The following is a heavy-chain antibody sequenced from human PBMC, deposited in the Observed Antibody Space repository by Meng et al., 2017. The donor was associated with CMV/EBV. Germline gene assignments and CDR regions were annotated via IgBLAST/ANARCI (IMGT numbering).Heavy chain of an antibody. V-gene: IGHV4-34*01. CDR3: ARTRYCSSTSCYSRKYNWFDP. CDR1: GGSFSGYY. D-gene: IGHD2-2*01. Sequence: SQTLSLTCAVYGGSFSGYYWSWIRQPPGKGREWIGEINHSGSTNYNPSLKSRVTISVDTSKNQFSLKLSSVTAADTAVYYCARTRYCSSTSCYSRKYNWFDPWGQGTLVTVSS. CDR2: INHSGST. J-gene: IGHJ5*02.